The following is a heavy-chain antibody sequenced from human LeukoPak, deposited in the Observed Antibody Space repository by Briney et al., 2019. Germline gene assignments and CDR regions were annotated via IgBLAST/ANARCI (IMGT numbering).Heavy chain of an antibody. CDR1: GFTVSSNY. CDR3: ASGYSYSDY. V-gene: IGHV3-53*01. J-gene: IGHJ4*02. Sequence: GGSLRPSCAASGFTVSSNYMSWVRQAPGKGLEWVSVIYSGGSTYYADSAKGRFTISRDNSKNTLYLQMNSLRAEDTAVYYCASGYSYSDYWGQGTLVTVSS. D-gene: IGHD5-18*01. CDR2: IYSGGST.